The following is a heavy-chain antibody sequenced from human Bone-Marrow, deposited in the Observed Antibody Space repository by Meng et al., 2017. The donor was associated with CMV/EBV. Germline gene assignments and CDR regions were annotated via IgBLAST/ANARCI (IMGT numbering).Heavy chain of an antibody. CDR3: ARDLGFGGFFGY. CDR1: GDCIRSTNR. J-gene: IGHJ4*02. D-gene: IGHD3-10*01. Sequence: TCEVSGDCIRSTNRWSWVRQSPGKGLEWVGEISHSGSNNYNPSLESRVTISVDKSKDQFSLKLTSVTAADTAVYFCARDLGFGGFFGYWGQGTLVTVSS. V-gene: IGHV4-4*01. CDR2: ISHSGSN.